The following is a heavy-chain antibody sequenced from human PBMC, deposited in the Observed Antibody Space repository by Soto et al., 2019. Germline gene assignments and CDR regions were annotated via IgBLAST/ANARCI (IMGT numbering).Heavy chain of an antibody. CDR2: INPNSGGT. Sequence: GASVKVSCKASGYTFTGYYMHWVRQAPGQVLESMVWINPNSGGTNYAKKFQGRVTMTRDTSIGTAYMGLTRLRSDDTAVYYCARGISSSGGMEVWGQGTPVTVSS. CDR3: ARGISSSGGMEV. V-gene: IGHV1-2*02. J-gene: IGHJ6*01. CDR1: GYTFTGYY. D-gene: IGHD2-2*01.